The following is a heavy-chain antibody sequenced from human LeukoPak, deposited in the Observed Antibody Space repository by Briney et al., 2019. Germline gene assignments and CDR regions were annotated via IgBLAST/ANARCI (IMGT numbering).Heavy chain of an antibody. Sequence: GASVKVSCKASGGTFSSYTISWVRKATGQAPEWMGRIIPILGIANYAQKFQGRVTITAIKSTSTAYMELSSLRSEATAVYYCERGYYYSSGNYSDAFDIWGQGTMVTASS. V-gene: IGHV1-69*02. D-gene: IGHD3-22*01. J-gene: IGHJ3*02. CDR1: GGTFSSYT. CDR2: IIPILGIA. CDR3: ERGYYYSSGNYSDAFDI.